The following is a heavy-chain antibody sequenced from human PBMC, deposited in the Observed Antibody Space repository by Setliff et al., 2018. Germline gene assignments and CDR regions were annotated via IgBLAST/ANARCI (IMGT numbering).Heavy chain of an antibody. J-gene: IGHJ4*02. CDR2: IDPSGDYT. CDR3: VVNMVGPVTGLDC. CDR1: GYTFTGYY. Sequence: ASVKVSCKASGYTFTGYYMHWVRQAPGQGLEWMGIIDPSGDYTNYAPEFQGRVTMTTDTSTRTAYMELSGLASDDTAIYFCVVNMVGPVTGLDCWGPGTLVTVSS. D-gene: IGHD1-26*01. V-gene: IGHV1-46*01.